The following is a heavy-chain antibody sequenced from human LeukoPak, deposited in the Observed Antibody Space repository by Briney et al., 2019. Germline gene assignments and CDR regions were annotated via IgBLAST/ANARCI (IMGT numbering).Heavy chain of an antibody. Sequence: GGSLRLSCAASGFNVSSSYMSWVRQAPGKGLEWVSLIYSGGSTYYAASVKGRFTISRDNSKNTLYLQMNSLRPEDTAVYYCAKGYNYAYEYWGQGTLVTVSS. D-gene: IGHD5-18*01. CDR3: AKGYNYAYEY. CDR2: IYSGGST. J-gene: IGHJ4*02. CDR1: GFNVSSSY. V-gene: IGHV3-53*01.